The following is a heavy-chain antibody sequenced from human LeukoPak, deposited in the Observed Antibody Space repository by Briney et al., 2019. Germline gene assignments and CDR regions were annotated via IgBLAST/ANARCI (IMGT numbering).Heavy chain of an antibody. Sequence: PETLSLTCTVSGGSISSYYWSWIRQPPGKGLEWIGYIYYSGSTNYNPSLKSRVTISVDTSKNQFSLKLSSVTAADTAVYYCARGHDYGDYGPYWYFDLWGRGTLVTVSS. CDR2: IYYSGST. V-gene: IGHV4-59*01. CDR1: GGSISSYY. D-gene: IGHD4-17*01. J-gene: IGHJ2*01. CDR3: ARGHDYGDYGPYWYFDL.